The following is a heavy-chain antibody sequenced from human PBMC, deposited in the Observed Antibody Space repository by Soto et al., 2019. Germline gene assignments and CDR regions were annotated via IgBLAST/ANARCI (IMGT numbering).Heavy chain of an antibody. V-gene: IGHV1-18*04. D-gene: IGHD3-22*01. Sequence: ASVKVSCKASGYTFTSYGISWVRQARGQGLEWMGWISAYNGNTNYAQKLQGRVTMTTDTSTSTAYMELRSLRSDDTAVYYCARDPYYYDSSGYQAHDAFDIWGQGTMVTVSS. CDR2: ISAYNGNT. CDR1: GYTFTSYG. J-gene: IGHJ3*02. CDR3: ARDPYYYDSSGYQAHDAFDI.